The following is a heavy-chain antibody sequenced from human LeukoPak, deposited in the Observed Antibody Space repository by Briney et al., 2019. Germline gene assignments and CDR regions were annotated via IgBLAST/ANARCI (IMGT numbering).Heavy chain of an antibody. CDR2: ISSSSSYI. CDR3: AKDIDYGGTIAFDY. D-gene: IGHD4-23*01. CDR1: GFTFSSYS. V-gene: IGHV3-21*04. J-gene: IGHJ4*02. Sequence: GGSLRLSCAASGFTFSSYSMNWVRQAPGKGLEWVSSISSSSSYIYYADSVKGRFTISRDNSKNTLYLQMNSLRAEDTAVYYCAKDIDYGGTIAFDYWGQGTLVTVSS.